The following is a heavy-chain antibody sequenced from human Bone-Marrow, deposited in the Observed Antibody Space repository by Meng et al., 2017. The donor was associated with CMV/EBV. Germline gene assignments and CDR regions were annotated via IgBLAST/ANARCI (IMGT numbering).Heavy chain of an antibody. D-gene: IGHD2-15*01. CDR2: IADDGSPQ. V-gene: IGHV3-7*01. CDR1: GFTFSSRW. Sequence: GESLKISCVVSGFTFSSRWMSWVRQTPVKGLEWVATIADDGSPQYYVDSVKGRFTISRDNAKNSLYLEMNSLRVDDTGVYFCARTGGYPNWFDSWGPGTVVTVSS. J-gene: IGHJ5*01. CDR3: ARTGGYPNWFDS.